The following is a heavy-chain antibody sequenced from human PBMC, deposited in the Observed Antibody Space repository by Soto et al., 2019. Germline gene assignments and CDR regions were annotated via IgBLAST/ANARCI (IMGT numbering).Heavy chain of an antibody. V-gene: IGHV3-30*04. Sequence: GGSLRLSCAASGFTFSSHGMNWVRQAPGKGLEWVAGISYDGRDKYYADSVKGRLTISRDDSKNTVFLQMNSLRAEDTAVYYXARPRSDYFHFGLDLWGQGATVTVAS. D-gene: IGHD2-15*01. J-gene: IGHJ6*02. CDR1: GFTFSSHG. CDR3: ARPRSDYFHFGLDL. CDR2: ISYDGRDK.